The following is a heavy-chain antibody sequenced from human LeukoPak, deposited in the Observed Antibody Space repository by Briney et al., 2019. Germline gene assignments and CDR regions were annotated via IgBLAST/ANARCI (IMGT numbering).Heavy chain of an antibody. CDR2: ISSSGSTI. CDR3: ARGGYFSFDY. D-gene: IGHD2/OR15-2a*01. CDR1: GFTFSSYE. J-gene: IGHJ4*02. Sequence: PGGSLRLSCAASGFTFSSYEMNWVRQAPGKGLEWVSYISSSGSTIYYADSVKGRFTISRDSSKDTLYLQMNSLRAEDTAVYFCARGGYFSFDYWGQGTLVTVSS. V-gene: IGHV3-48*03.